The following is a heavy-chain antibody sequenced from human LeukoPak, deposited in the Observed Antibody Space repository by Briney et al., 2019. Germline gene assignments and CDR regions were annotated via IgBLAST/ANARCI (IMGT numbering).Heavy chain of an antibody. D-gene: IGHD3-16*01. V-gene: IGHV4-34*01. CDR2: INHSGST. J-gene: IGHJ4*02. CDR1: GGSFSAYY. CDR3: ARPKPRRAWGYYFDY. Sequence: SETLSLTCAVYGGSFSAYYWSWIRQPPGKGLEWIGEINHSGSTNYNPSLKSRVTISLDRSRNQFSLKLSSVTAADTAVYYCARPKPRRAWGYYFDYWGQGTLVTVSS.